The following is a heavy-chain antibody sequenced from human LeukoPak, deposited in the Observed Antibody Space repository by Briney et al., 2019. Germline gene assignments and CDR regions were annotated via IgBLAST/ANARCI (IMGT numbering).Heavy chain of an antibody. V-gene: IGHV3-33*01. D-gene: IGHD6-6*01. J-gene: IGHJ4*02. CDR1: GFTFSSYG. CDR2: IGYDGSNK. CDR3: ARDQRSSDY. Sequence: GGSLRLSCAAAGFTFSSYGMHCVRQAPGKGLGWVAVIGYDGSNKYYADSVKGRFTISRDNSKNTLYLQMNSLRAEDTAVYYCARDQRSSDYWGQGTLVTVSS.